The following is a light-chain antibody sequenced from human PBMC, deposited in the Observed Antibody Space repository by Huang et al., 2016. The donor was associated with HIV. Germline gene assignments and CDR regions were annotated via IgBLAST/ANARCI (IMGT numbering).Light chain of an antibody. CDR1: QSITTY. CDR2: SGS. J-gene: IGKJ5*01. CDR3: QQSYSALSS. Sequence: IQMTQSPTSLYASVGDRVSIVCRASQSITTYLNWYQQKPGKSPKLLISSGSTLHSGVPSRFSGSGSGTEFTLTIRGLELDDFATYYCQQSYSALSSFGPGTRL. V-gene: IGKV1-39*01.